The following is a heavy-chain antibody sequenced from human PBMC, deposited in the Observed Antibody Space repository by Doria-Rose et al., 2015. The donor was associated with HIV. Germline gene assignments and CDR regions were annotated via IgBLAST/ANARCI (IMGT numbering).Heavy chain of an antibody. CDR1: GAFVRSRGYY. V-gene: IGHV4-31*03. J-gene: IGHJ4*02. D-gene: IGHD3-3*01. Sequence: VQLLESGPGLVKPSETLSLTRSVSGAFVRSRGYYWNWIRQVPGKGLESLGYTYYTGTSDYSPSLKSRLNMAVDTSKNQFSLKLSFVTVADTAVYYCARMGSYRELDYWGQGALVIVSA. CDR3: ARMGSYRELDY. CDR2: TYYTGTS.